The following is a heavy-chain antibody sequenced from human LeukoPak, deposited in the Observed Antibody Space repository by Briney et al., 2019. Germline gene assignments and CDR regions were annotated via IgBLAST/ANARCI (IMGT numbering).Heavy chain of an antibody. CDR1: GFTFSTFA. CDR3: ATYRQVLLPFES. CDR2: IFPSGGEM. D-gene: IGHD2-8*02. V-gene: IGHV3-23*01. J-gene: IGHJ4*02. Sequence: GGSLRLSCAASGFTFSTFAMIWVRQPPGKGLEWVSSIFPSGGEMHYADSVRGRFTISRDNSKSTLSLQMNSLRVEDTAIYYCATYRQVLLPFESWGQGTLVTVSS.